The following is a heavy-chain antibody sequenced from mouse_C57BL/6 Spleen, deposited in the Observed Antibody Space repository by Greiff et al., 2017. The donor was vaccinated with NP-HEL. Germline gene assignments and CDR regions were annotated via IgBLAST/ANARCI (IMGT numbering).Heavy chain of an antibody. CDR3: ARNYGSSLFAC. CDR1: GYTFTSYW. D-gene: IGHD1-1*01. V-gene: IGHV1-52*01. J-gene: IGHJ3*01. Sequence: QVQLQQPGAELVRPGSSVKLSCIASGYTFTSYWMHWVKQRPIQGLEWIGNIDSSDSETHYHQKFKDKATLTVDKSSSTAYMQVSSLTSEDSAVYYCARNYGSSLFACWGQGTLVTVSA. CDR2: IDSSDSET.